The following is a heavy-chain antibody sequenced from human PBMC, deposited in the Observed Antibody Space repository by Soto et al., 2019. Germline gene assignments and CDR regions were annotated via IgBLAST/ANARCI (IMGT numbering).Heavy chain of an antibody. CDR3: AXGLLWFGELPLYSGMDV. D-gene: IGHD3-10*01. V-gene: IGHV3-33*01. CDR2: IWYDGSNK. J-gene: IGHJ6*02. CDR1: GFTFSSYG. Sequence: PGGSLRLSCAASGFTFSSYGMHWFRQAPGKGLEWVAVIWYDGSNKYYADSVRGRFTISRDNSKNTLYLQMNSLRAEDTAVYYCAXGLLWFGELPLYSGMDVWGQGTTVTVSS.